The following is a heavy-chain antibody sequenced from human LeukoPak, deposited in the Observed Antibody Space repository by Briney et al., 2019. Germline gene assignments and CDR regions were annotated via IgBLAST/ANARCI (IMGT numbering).Heavy chain of an antibody. D-gene: IGHD3-10*01. CDR3: ARGRITMVRGVITYYFDY. Sequence: SETLSLTCTVSGGSISSYYWSWIRQPAGQGLEWIGRIYTSGSTNSNPSLKSRVTMSVDTSKNQFSLKLSSVTAADTAVYYCARGRITMVRGVITYYFDYWGQGTLVTVSS. J-gene: IGHJ4*02. V-gene: IGHV4-4*07. CDR2: IYTSGST. CDR1: GGSISSYY.